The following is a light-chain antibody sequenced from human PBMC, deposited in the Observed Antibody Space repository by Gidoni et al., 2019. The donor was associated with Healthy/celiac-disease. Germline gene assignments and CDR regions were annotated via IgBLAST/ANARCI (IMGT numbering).Light chain of an antibody. CDR1: SGHSTYA. CDR3: QTWGTGIQV. CDR2: VNSDGSH. J-gene: IGLJ3*02. Sequence: QLVLTQAPSPSASLGASVKLTCTLSSGHSTYAIAWHQQQPEKGPRYLMKVNSDGSHSKGDGIPNRFSGSSSGAERYLTISSLQSEDEADYYCQTWGTGIQVFGGGTKLTVL. V-gene: IGLV4-69*01.